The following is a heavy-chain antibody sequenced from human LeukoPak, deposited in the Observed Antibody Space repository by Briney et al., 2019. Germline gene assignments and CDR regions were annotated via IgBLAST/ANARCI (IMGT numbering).Heavy chain of an antibody. CDR2: ISYDGSNK. Sequence: GGSLRLSCAASGFTFSSNAMHWVRQAPGKGLEWVAVISYDGSNKYYADSVKGRFTISRDNSKNTLYLQMNSLRAEDTAVYYCARDGNYYFDYWGQGTLVTVSS. CDR1: GFTFSSNA. D-gene: IGHD4-23*01. V-gene: IGHV3-30-3*01. CDR3: ARDGNYYFDY. J-gene: IGHJ4*02.